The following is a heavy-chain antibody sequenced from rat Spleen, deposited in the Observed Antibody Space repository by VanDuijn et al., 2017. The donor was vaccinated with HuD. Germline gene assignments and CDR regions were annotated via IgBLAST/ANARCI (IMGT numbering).Heavy chain of an antibody. V-gene: IGHV2S12*01. CDR2: ISSGGDT. D-gene: IGHD1-4*01. CDR1: GFSLTSNG. Sequence: QVQLKESGPGLVQPSQTLSLTCTVSGFSLTSNGVSWVRQPPGKGLEWIAAISSGGDTYYNSALKSRLSISRDTSKSQVFLKMNSLQTEDTATYFCIRESLPGFNSHWFLYWGQGTLVTVSS. J-gene: IGHJ3*01. CDR3: IRESLPGFNSHWFLY.